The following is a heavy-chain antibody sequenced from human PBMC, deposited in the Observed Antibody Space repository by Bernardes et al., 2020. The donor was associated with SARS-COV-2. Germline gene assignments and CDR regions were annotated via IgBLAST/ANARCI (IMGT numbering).Heavy chain of an antibody. D-gene: IGHD1-7*01. J-gene: IGHJ4*02. CDR2: VNYNSQTI. CDR1: GFIFNDYA. CDR3: GIIEDYVVLPISSPFDF. Sequence: GGSLRLSCVASGFIFNDYAIHWVRQAPGKGLEWVSGVNYNSQTIAYADSVKGRFTISRDNARNSVYLQMDSLRTEDTAFYYCGIIEDYVVLPISSPFDFWGQGTLVTVSS. V-gene: IGHV3-9*01.